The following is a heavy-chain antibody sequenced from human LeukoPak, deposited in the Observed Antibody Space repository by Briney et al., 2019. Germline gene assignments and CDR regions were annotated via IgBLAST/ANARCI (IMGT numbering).Heavy chain of an antibody. V-gene: IGHV3-73*01. D-gene: IGHD5-18*01. CDR2: IRSKANSFET. J-gene: IGHJ4*02. CDR3: AGRLPMDTTMVVEY. CDR1: GFTFSAST. Sequence: GGSLRLSCTASGFTFSASTMHWVRQAPGKGLEWVARIRSKANSFETAYPASMKDRFIIYRDDGKNTAYLQMNSRKIEDTAVYYCAGRLPMDTTMVVEYWGQGTLVTVSS.